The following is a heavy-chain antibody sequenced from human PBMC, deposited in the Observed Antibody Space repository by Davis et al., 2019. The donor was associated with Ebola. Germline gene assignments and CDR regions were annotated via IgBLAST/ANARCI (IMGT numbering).Heavy chain of an antibody. Sequence: PGGSLRLSCAASGFTFSSHGLHWVRQAPGKGLEWVAVIWFDGSNKYYGASVKGRFTISRDNSKNTLYLQTNSLRVEDTAVYYCVRDQRSNYALDYWGQGTLVTVSS. D-gene: IGHD1-1*01. J-gene: IGHJ4*02. CDR3: VRDQRSNYALDY. CDR2: IWFDGSNK. V-gene: IGHV3-33*01. CDR1: GFTFSSHG.